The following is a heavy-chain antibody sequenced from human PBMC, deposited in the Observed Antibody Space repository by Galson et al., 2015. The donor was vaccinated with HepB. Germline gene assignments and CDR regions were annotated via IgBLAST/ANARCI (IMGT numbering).Heavy chain of an antibody. CDR3: ARATYGGWNGFDY. J-gene: IGHJ4*02. CDR2: IGSSGTGI. V-gene: IGHV3-48*02. CDR1: GITFSGCS. Sequence: SLRLSCAASGITFSGCSVNWVRQAPGKGLEWVSYIGSSGTGIHYADSVKGRFTISRDNAKNSLYLQMNSLRDEDTAVYYCARATYGGWNGFDYWGQGTLVTVSS. D-gene: IGHD4/OR15-4a*01.